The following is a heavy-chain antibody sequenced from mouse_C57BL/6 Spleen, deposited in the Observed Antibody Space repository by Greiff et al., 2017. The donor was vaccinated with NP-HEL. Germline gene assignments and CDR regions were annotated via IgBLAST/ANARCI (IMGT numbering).Heavy chain of an antibody. D-gene: IGHD4-1*02. Sequence: QVQLQQSGAELVKPGASVKLSCKASGYTFTSYWMQWVKQRPGQGLEWIGEIDPSDSYTNYNQKFKGKATLTVDTSSSTAYMQLSSLTSEDSAVYYCAPTGTHYAMDYWGQGTSVTVSS. V-gene: IGHV1-50*01. CDR2: IDPSDSYT. J-gene: IGHJ4*01. CDR1: GYTFTSYW. CDR3: APTGTHYAMDY.